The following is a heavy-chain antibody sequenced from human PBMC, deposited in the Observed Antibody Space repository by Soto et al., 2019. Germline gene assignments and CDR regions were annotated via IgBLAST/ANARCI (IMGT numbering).Heavy chain of an antibody. V-gene: IGHV2-26*01. CDR3: ARMNVDSYQFYYAMDV. CDR2: IFSDNER. Sequence: ESGPTLVNPTETLTLTCTVSGFSLTTGKMGVSWIRQPPGKALEWLAHIFSDNERSYSTSLQGRLTISKDTSGSQVVLSMTNVDPVDTATYYCARMNVDSYQFYYAMDVWGQGTTVTVS. CDR1: GFSLTTGKMG. D-gene: IGHD4-17*01. J-gene: IGHJ6*02.